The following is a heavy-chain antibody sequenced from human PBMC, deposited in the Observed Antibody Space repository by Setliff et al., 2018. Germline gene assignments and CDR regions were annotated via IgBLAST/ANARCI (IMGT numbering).Heavy chain of an antibody. V-gene: IGHV4-4*02. J-gene: IGHJ4*02. CDR2: IYHSGTT. CDR1: GGSISSPNW. CDR3: ARGRNIAARLLDS. Sequence: SETLSLTCAVSGGSISSPNWWNWVRQPPGKGLEWIGEIYHSGTTNYNPSLKSRVTMSVDKSRNQFSLRLTSVTAADTAVYYCARGRNIAARLLDSWGQGTLVTVS. D-gene: IGHD6-6*01.